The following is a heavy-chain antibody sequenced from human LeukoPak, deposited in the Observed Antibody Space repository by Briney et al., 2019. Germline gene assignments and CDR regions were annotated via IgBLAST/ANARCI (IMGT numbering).Heavy chain of an antibody. V-gene: IGHV4-4*07. CDR3: ARDPSSWYFDL. Sequence: PSQTLSLTSTVSGGSLSTTYLSCLPQPAGKRLEWIGRIYTSGNTKYNPSLKSRVTMSVDTSKTQSSLRLASVPAADTALYYCARDPSSWYFDLWGRGTLVTVSS. CDR1: GGSLSTTY. CDR2: IYTSGNT. J-gene: IGHJ2*01.